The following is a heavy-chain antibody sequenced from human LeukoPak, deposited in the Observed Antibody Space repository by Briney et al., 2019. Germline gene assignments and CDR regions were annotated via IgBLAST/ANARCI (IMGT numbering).Heavy chain of an antibody. V-gene: IGHV1-69*13. CDR1: GYTFTGYY. Sequence: ASVKVSCKASGYTFTGYYMHWVRQAPGQGLEWMGGIIPIFGTANYAQKFQGRVTITADESTSTAYMELSSLRSEDTAVYYCVDLLAAAGTGTDYWGQGTLVTVSS. D-gene: IGHD6-13*01. CDR3: VDLLAAAGTGTDY. CDR2: IIPIFGTA. J-gene: IGHJ4*02.